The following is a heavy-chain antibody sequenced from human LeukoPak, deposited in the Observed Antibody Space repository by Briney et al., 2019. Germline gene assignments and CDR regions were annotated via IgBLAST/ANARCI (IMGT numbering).Heavy chain of an antibody. CDR3: ARMYYYGSASYYSFDY. J-gene: IGHJ4*02. CDR1: GYTFTSYG. Sequence: ASVKVSCKASGYTFTSYGMRWVRQAPGQGLEWMGWISAYNGNTNYAQKLQGRVTMTTDTSTSTAYMELRSLRSDDTAVYYCARMYYYGSASYYSFDYWGQGTLVTVSS. D-gene: IGHD3-10*01. CDR2: ISAYNGNT. V-gene: IGHV1-18*01.